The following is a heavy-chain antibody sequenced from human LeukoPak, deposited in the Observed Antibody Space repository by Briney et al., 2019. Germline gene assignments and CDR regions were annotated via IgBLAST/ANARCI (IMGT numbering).Heavy chain of an antibody. V-gene: IGHV1-69*13. J-gene: IGHJ3*02. CDR2: IIPIFGTA. CDR1: GGTFSSYA. D-gene: IGHD6-13*01. Sequence: SVKVSCKASGGTFSSYAISWVRQAPGQGLEWMGGIIPIFGTANYAQKFQGRVTITADESTSTAYMELSSLRSEDTAVYYCARAAWGDSSSWLLNAFDIWGQGTMVTVSS. CDR3: ARAAWGDSSSWLLNAFDI.